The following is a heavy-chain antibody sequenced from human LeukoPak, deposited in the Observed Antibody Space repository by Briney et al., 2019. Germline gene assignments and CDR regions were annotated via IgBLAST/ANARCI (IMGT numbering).Heavy chain of an antibody. V-gene: IGHV1-8*02. J-gene: IGHJ4*02. CDR3: ARGRFTMVRGVYISIALDY. CDR2: MNPNSGNT. Sequence: ASVKVSCKASGSTFTGYYMHWVRQATGQGLEWMGGMNPNSGNTGYAQKFQGRVTMTRNTSISTAYMELSSLRSEDTAVYYCARGRFTMVRGVYISIALDYWGQGTLVTVSS. CDR1: GSTFTGYY. D-gene: IGHD3-10*01.